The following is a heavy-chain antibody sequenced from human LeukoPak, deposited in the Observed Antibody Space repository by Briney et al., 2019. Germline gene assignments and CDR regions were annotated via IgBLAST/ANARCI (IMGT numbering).Heavy chain of an antibody. CDR3: ARAQYCSSTSCYFDYFDY. J-gene: IGHJ4*02. D-gene: IGHD2-2*01. CDR1: GGSISSGGYY. CDR2: IYYSGST. Sequence: SETLSLTCTVSGGSISSGGYYWSWIRQHPGKGLEWIGYIYYSGSTYYNPSLKSRVTISVDTSKNQFSLKLSSVTAAVTAVYYCARAQYCSSTSCYFDYFDYWGQGTLVTVSS. V-gene: IGHV4-31*03.